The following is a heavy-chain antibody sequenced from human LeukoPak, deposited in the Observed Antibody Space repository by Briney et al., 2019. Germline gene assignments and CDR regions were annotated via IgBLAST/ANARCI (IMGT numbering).Heavy chain of an antibody. Sequence: SVKVSCKASGGTFSSYAISWERQAPGQGLEWMGRIIPIFGTANYAQKFQGRVTITTDESTSTAYMELSSLRSEDTAVYYCARVPSSSDWFDPWGQGTLVTVSS. V-gene: IGHV1-69*05. D-gene: IGHD6-13*01. CDR1: GGTFSSYA. CDR2: IIPIFGTA. J-gene: IGHJ5*02. CDR3: ARVPSSSDWFDP.